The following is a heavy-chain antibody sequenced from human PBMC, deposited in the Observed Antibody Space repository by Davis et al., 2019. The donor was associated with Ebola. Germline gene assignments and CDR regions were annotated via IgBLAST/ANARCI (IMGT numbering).Heavy chain of an antibody. CDR2: IYSGGST. D-gene: IGHD3-3*01. CDR1: GFTVSSNY. J-gene: IGHJ6*02. CDR3: ARDIAPGLEWSGASYYYYYYGMDV. V-gene: IGHV3-66*01. Sequence: GESLKISCAASGFTVSSNYMSWVRQAPGKGLEWVSVIYSGGSTYYADSVKGRFTISRDNAKNSLYLQMNSLRAEDTAVYYCARDIAPGLEWSGASYYYYYYGMDVWGQGTTVTVSS.